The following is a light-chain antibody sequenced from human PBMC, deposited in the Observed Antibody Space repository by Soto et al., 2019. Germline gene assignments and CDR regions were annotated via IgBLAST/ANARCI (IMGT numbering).Light chain of an antibody. V-gene: IGKV3D-20*02. J-gene: IGKJ5*01. CDR2: GAS. Sequence: EILMTQSPATLSVPPGDSATLSCRSSRSVSSSYLAWYQQKPGQAPRLLIYGASSRATGIPDRFSGSGSGTDFTLTISRLEPEDFAVYYCQQRSNGPPITFGQGTRLEIK. CDR1: RSVSSSY. CDR3: QQRSNGPPIT.